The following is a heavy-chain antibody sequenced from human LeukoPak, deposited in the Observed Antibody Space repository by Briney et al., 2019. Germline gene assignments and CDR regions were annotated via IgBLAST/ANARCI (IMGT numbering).Heavy chain of an antibody. Sequence: ASVKVSCKASGYTFTGYYMHWVRQAPGQGPEWMGRINPNSGGTNYAQKFQGRVTMTRDTSISTAYMELSRLRSDDTAVYYCAEGGYDFWSGYYNYWGQGTLVTVSS. CDR1: GYTFTGYY. D-gene: IGHD3-3*01. CDR2: INPNSGGT. CDR3: AEGGYDFWSGYYNY. J-gene: IGHJ4*02. V-gene: IGHV1-2*06.